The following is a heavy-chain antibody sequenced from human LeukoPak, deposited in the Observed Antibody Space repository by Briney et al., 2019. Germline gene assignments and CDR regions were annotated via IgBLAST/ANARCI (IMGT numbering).Heavy chain of an antibody. D-gene: IGHD5-24*01. CDR1: EFTFSNYA. CDR3: TRDAYNFNDFDY. CDR2: VSSHGNDG. Sequence: GGSLRLSCAVSEFTFSNYAMHWVRQPPGKGLEWVAVVSSHGNDGYYADSVRGRFTISRDNSKNTLYLQIDCLRLEDTAIYYCTRDAYNFNDFDYWGQGTLVTVSS. J-gene: IGHJ4*02. V-gene: IGHV3-30*17.